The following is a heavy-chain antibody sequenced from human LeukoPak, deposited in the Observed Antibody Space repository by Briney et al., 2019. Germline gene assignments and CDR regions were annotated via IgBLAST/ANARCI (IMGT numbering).Heavy chain of an antibody. J-gene: IGHJ4*02. CDR1: GFTFSGYG. V-gene: IGHV3-30*18. Sequence: GGSLRLSCAASGFTFSGYGMHWVRQAPGKGLEWVALISYDESNKYYADSVQGRFAISRDNSKNTLYLQMNSLRAEDTALYYCAKDLPRTYYDSSGYSFDHWGQGTLVTVSS. D-gene: IGHD3-22*01. CDR2: ISYDESNK. CDR3: AKDLPRTYYDSSGYSFDH.